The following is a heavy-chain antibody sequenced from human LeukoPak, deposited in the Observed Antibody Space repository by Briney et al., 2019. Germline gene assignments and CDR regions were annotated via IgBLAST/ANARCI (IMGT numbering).Heavy chain of an antibody. V-gene: IGHV4-39*01. D-gene: IGHD5-18*01. CDR2: IYYSGST. Sequence: SETLSLTCTVSGGSISSSSYYWGWIRQPPGKGLEWIGNIYYSGSTYYNPSLESRVTISVDTSKNQFSLKLSSVTAADTAVYYCAYSHDWGYFGYWGQGTLVTVSS. CDR1: GGSISSSSYY. CDR3: AYSHDWGYFGY. J-gene: IGHJ4*02.